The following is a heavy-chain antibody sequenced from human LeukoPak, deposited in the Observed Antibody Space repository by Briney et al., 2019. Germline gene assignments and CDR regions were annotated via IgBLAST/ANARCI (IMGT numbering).Heavy chain of an antibody. V-gene: IGHV1-69*05. Sequence: ASVKVSCKASGGTFSSYAISWVRQAPGQGLEWMGGIIPIFGTANYAQKFQGRVTTTRDTSISTAYMELSRLRSDDTAVYYCARVSGPYSGWGQGTLVTVSS. D-gene: IGHD1-26*01. J-gene: IGHJ4*02. CDR1: GGTFSSYA. CDR2: IIPIFGTA. CDR3: ARVSGPYSG.